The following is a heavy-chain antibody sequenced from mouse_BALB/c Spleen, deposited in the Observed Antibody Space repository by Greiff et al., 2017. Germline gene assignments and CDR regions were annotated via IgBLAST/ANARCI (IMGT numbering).Heavy chain of an antibody. CDR1: GYTFSSYW. Sequence: VKLQESGAELMKPGASVKISCKATGYTFSSYWIEWVKQRPGHGLEWIGEILPGSGSTNYNEKFKGKATFTADTSSNTAYMQLSSLTSEDSAVYYCARGRGTGTEYYYAMDYWGQGTSVTVSS. CDR3: ARGRGTGTEYYYAMDY. J-gene: IGHJ4*01. CDR2: ILPGSGST. V-gene: IGHV1-9*01. D-gene: IGHD4-1*01.